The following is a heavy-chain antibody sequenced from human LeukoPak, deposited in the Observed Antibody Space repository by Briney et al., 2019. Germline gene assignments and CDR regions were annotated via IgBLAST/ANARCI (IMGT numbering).Heavy chain of an antibody. CDR3: ARDSDGDYTPLNFDY. Sequence: GGSLRLSCAASGFTFSGYYMTWIRQAPGKGLEWLSHISSSSSTIDYADSVKGRFTISSDNAKNSLFLQMNNLRAEDTAVYYCARDSDGDYTPLNFDYWGQGTLVTVSS. J-gene: IGHJ4*02. D-gene: IGHD4-17*01. V-gene: IGHV3-11*01. CDR2: ISSSSSTI. CDR1: GFTFSGYY.